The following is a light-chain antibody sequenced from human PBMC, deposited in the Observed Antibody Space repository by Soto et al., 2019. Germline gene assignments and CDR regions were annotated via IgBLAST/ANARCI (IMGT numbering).Light chain of an antibody. CDR3: QQYNTYST. V-gene: IGKV3-20*01. J-gene: IGKJ5*01. CDR2: GAS. CDR1: QSVSSSY. Sequence: EIVLTQSPCTLSLSPGERATLSCRASQSVSSSYLAWYQQKPGQAPRLRIYGASSRATGIPDRFSGSGSGTEFTLTISSLQPDDFATYFCQQYNTYSTFGQGTRLEIK.